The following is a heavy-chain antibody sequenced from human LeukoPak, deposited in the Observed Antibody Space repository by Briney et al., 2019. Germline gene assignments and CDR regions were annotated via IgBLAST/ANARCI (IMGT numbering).Heavy chain of an antibody. CDR3: ARDLGAPYAFDI. Sequence: SETLSLTCTVSGGSISSGSDYWSWIRQPAGKGLEWIGRIYTSGSTNYNPSLKGRVTISVDTSKNQFSLKLSSGTAADTAVYYCARDLGAPYAFDIWGQGTMVTVSS. CDR1: GGSISSGSDY. CDR2: IYTSGST. D-gene: IGHD1-26*01. V-gene: IGHV4-61*02. J-gene: IGHJ3*02.